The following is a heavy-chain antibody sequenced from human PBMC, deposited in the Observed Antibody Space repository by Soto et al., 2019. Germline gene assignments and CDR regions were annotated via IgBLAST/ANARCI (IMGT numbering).Heavy chain of an antibody. V-gene: IGHV4-31*03. D-gene: IGHD1-7*01. Sequence: LSLTCTVSGGSISRGGYDLSWIRQHPGEGLEWIGYIYYSGSTYYNPCLKRRVTISVDTSKNQFSLKLSSVTAADTAVYYCARVAVQAAINGTTVDYWGPGTLVTVSS. CDR1: GGSISRGGYD. CDR2: IYYSGST. CDR3: ARVAVQAAINGTTVDY. J-gene: IGHJ4*02.